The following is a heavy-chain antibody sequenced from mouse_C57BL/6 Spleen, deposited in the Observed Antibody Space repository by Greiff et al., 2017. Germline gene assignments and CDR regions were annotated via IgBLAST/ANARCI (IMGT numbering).Heavy chain of an antibody. V-gene: IGHV1-52*01. CDR3: ARGVSNPFAY. J-gene: IGHJ3*01. Sequence: QVQLQQPGAELVRPGSSVKLSCKASGYTFTSYWMHWVTQRPIQGLEWIGNIDPSDSETHFNQKFKGKATLTADKSSSTAYMQLSSLSSEDSAVYCCARGVSNPFAYWGQGTLVTVSS. CDR2: IDPSDSET. CDR1: GYTFTSYW. D-gene: IGHD2-5*01.